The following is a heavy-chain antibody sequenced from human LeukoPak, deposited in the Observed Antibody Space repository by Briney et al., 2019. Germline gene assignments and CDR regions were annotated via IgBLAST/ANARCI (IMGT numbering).Heavy chain of an antibody. CDR2: IYYSGST. J-gene: IGHJ6*02. D-gene: IGHD3-10*01. Sequence: SETLSLTCAVSGRSISGYYWSWIRQPPGKGLEWIGYIYYSGSTNYNPSLKSRVTISVDTSKNQFSLKLSSVTAADTAVYYCAREGIYYYDMDVWGQGTTVTVSS. CDR1: GRSISGYY. V-gene: IGHV4-59*01. CDR3: AREGIYYYDMDV.